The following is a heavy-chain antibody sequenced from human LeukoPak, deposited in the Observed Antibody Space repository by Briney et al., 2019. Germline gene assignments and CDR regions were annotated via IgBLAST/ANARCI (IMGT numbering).Heavy chain of an antibody. J-gene: IGHJ4*02. Sequence: PSETLSLTCTVSGGSISSGSYYWSWIRQPAGKGLEWIGRIYTSGSTNYNPSLKSRVTISVDTSKNQFSLKLSSVTAADTAVYYCAFDGSAWDVYWGQGTLLTVSS. V-gene: IGHV4-61*02. CDR2: IYTSGST. CDR1: GGSISSGSYY. CDR3: AFDGSAWDVY. D-gene: IGHD6-19*01.